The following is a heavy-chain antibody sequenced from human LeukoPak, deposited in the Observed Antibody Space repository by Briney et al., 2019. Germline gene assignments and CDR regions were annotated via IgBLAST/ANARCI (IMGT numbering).Heavy chain of an antibody. CDR3: AKNSGYYGSGSYVGY. CDR1: EFSVGSNY. V-gene: IGHV3-66*01. J-gene: IGHJ4*02. Sequence: PGGSLRLSCAASEFSVGSNYMTWVRQAPGKGLEWVSLIYSGGSTYYADSVKGRFTISRDNSKNTLYLQMNSLRAGDTAVYYCAKNSGYYGSGSYVGYWGQGTLVTVSS. D-gene: IGHD3-10*01. CDR2: IYSGGST.